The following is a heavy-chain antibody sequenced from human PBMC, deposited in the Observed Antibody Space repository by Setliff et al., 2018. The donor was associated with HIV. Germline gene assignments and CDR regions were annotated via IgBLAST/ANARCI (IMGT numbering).Heavy chain of an antibody. Sequence: SVKVSCKTSGGTFSTYTIAWVRQAPGQGLEWMGRIIPIFGTPNYAQKFQDRVTITADKSTSTVYLDLRSLTSEDPAMYYCARSVWAVVVPTDPAVDAFAIWGQGTMVTVSS. J-gene: IGHJ3*02. CDR3: ARSVWAVVVPTDPAVDAFAI. D-gene: IGHD2-2*01. CDR1: GGTFSTYT. CDR2: IIPIFGTP. V-gene: IGHV1-69*08.